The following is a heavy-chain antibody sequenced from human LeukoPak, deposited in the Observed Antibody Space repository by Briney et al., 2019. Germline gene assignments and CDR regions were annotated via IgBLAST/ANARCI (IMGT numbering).Heavy chain of an antibody. CDR2: IYYRGST. V-gene: IGHV4-59*01. CDR1: GGSISSYY. J-gene: IGHJ4*02. D-gene: IGHD3-22*01. Sequence: SETLSLTCTVSGGSISSYYWSWIRQPPGKGLEWFGYIYYRGSTNYNPSLKSRVTISVDSSKNQFSLRLSSVTAADTAVYYCARDTYYYDSSGYPVGYFDYWGQGTLVTVSS. CDR3: ARDTYYYDSSGYPVGYFDY.